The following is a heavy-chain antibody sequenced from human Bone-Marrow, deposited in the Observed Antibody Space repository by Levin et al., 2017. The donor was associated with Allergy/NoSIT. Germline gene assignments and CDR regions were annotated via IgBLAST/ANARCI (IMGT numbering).Heavy chain of an antibody. V-gene: IGHV3-15*07. J-gene: IGHJ4*02. D-gene: IGHD1-26*01. CDR1: GFIFNNAW. Sequence: PGGSLRLSCAASGFIFNNAWMSWVRQAPGKGLEWVGRIKSKTDGGTTDFVTPVKGRFTISRDDSKNTLYLQMNSLKIEDTGVYYCTTGVGATRNYWGQGTLVTVSS. CDR3: TTGVGATRNY. CDR2: IKSKTDGGTT.